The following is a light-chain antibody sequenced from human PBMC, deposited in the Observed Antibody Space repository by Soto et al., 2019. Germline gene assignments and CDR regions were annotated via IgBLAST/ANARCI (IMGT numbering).Light chain of an antibody. CDR1: QAVGTY. J-gene: IGKJ2*01. CDR2: DAS. V-gene: IGKV3-11*01. Sequence: EIVLTQSPATLSLSPGERATLSCMASQAVGTYLAWYHHKPGQAPRLLIYDASNRATGIPPRFSGSGSGTDFTLTISSLETEDFAVYFCQQRSDSSTFGQGTNLEI. CDR3: QQRSDSST.